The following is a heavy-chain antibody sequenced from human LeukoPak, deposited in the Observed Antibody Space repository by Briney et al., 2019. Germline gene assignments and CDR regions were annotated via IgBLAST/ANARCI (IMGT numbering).Heavy chain of an antibody. D-gene: IGHD4-11*01. V-gene: IGHV3-23*01. CDR3: ARDNWSDYLADALDI. Sequence: GGSLRLSCAASGFTFSSYAMSWVRQAPGKGLEWVSAISGSGGSTYYADFVKGRFTISRDNSKNTLYLQMNSLRAEDTAVYYCARDNWSDYLADALDIWGQGTMVTVSS. CDR1: GFTFSSYA. J-gene: IGHJ3*02. CDR2: ISGSGGST.